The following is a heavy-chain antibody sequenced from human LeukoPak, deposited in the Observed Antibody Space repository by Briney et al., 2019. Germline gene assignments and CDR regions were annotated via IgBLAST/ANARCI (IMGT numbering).Heavy chain of an antibody. CDR1: GFTLSTYA. D-gene: IGHD5-18*01. Sequence: GGSLRLSCAASGFTLSTYALHWVRQAPGKGLEYVSAVSSHGDSTYYANSVKARFTISRDNSKNTLYLQMGSLRAEDMAVYYCARERGYTYAYDAFDIWGQGTMVTVSS. J-gene: IGHJ3*02. CDR2: VSSHGDST. CDR3: ARERGYTYAYDAFDI. V-gene: IGHV3-64*01.